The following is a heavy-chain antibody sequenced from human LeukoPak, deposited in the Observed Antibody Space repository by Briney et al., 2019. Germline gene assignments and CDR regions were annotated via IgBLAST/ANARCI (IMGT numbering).Heavy chain of an antibody. CDR2: IYHSGST. CDR3: ARAERVLSGLIMAFDI. J-gene: IGHJ3*02. Sequence: SETLSLTCTVSGYSISSGYYWGWIRQPPGKGLEWIGSIYHSGSTYYNPSLKSRVTISVDTSKNQFSLKLSSVTAADTAVYYCARAERVLSGLIMAFDIWGQGTMVTVSS. D-gene: IGHD1-1*01. CDR1: GYSISSGYY. V-gene: IGHV4-38-2*02.